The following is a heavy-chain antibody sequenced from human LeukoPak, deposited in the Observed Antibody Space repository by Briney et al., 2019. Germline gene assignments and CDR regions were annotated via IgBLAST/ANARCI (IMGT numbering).Heavy chain of an antibody. Sequence: SETLSLTCTVSGYSISSGYYWGWIRRPPGKGLEWIGRIYHSGTTYYNPSLRSRVTISVDTSKNQFSLRLSSVTAADTAIYYCARELSGSSSGAPFNYWGQGTLVTVSS. CDR3: ARELSGSSSGAPFNY. D-gene: IGHD6-19*01. CDR1: GYSISSGYY. V-gene: IGHV4-38-2*02. J-gene: IGHJ4*02. CDR2: IYHSGTT.